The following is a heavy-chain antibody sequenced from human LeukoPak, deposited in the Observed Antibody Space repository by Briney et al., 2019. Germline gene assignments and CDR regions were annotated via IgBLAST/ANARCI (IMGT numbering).Heavy chain of an antibody. V-gene: IGHV4-38-2*02. J-gene: IGHJ3*02. CDR1: GYSISSGYY. D-gene: IGHD5-24*01. CDR2: IYHSGST. CDR3: ARIPPWLPKSRAAFDI. Sequence: NPSETLSLTCTVSGYSISSGYYWGWNRQPPGKGLEWIGSIYHSGSTYYNPSLKSRVTISVDTSKNQFSLKLSSVTAADTAVYYCARIPPWLPKSRAAFDIWGQGTMVTVSS.